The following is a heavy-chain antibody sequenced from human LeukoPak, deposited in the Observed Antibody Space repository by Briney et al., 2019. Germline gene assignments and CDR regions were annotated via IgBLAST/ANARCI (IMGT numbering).Heavy chain of an antibody. Sequence: QAGGSLRLSCAASGFTFSSYEMNWVRQAPGKGLEWVSYISSSGSTIYYADSVKGRFTISRDNSKNTLYLQMNSLRAEDTAVYYCAKDRPWGAALRATHTQFDYWGQGTLVTVSS. CDR3: AKDRPWGAALRATHTQFDY. CDR1: GFTFSSYE. J-gene: IGHJ4*02. CDR2: ISSSGSTI. V-gene: IGHV3-48*03. D-gene: IGHD1-26*01.